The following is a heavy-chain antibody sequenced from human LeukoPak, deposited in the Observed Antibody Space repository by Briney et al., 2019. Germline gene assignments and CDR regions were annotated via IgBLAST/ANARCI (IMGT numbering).Heavy chain of an antibody. CDR1: GFTFSSYW. CDR2: INSDGSSI. Sequence: GGSLRLSCAASGFTFSSYWMHWVPQAPGKGLVWVSRINSDGSSISYADSVKGRFTISRDNAKNTLYLQMNSLRAEDTAVYYCAAYDSSGYSRKYFQHWGQGTLVTVSS. CDR3: AAYDSSGYSRKYFQH. V-gene: IGHV3-74*01. J-gene: IGHJ1*01. D-gene: IGHD3-22*01.